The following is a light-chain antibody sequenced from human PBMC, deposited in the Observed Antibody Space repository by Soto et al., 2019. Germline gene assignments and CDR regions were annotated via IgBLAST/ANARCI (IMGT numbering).Light chain of an antibody. CDR3: RSYTVSVAPYV. V-gene: IGLV2-14*01. CDR1: SSDVGNGYDS. J-gene: IGLJ1*01. Sequence: QSALTQPASVSGSPGQSITISCTGTSSDVGNGYDSVSWYQQHPGKAPKLMIYEVPNRPSGVSSRFSGSKSGNTASLTISGLQAEDEADDYCRSYTVSVAPYVFGTGTKLTVL. CDR2: EVP.